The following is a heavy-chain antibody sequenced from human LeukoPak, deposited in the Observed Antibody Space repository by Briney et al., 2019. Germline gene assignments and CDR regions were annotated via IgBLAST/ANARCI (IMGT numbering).Heavy chain of an antibody. CDR1: GYTFTSYG. CDR2: ISAYNGNT. J-gene: IGHJ1*01. CDR3: ARAVAAGTQGRFQH. Sequence: GASVKVSCKASGYTFTSYGISWVRQAPGQGLEWMGWISAYNGNTNYAQKLQGRVTMTTDTSTSTAYMELRSLRSDDAAVYYCARAVAAGTQGRFQHWGQGTLVTVSS. D-gene: IGHD6-13*01. V-gene: IGHV1-18*01.